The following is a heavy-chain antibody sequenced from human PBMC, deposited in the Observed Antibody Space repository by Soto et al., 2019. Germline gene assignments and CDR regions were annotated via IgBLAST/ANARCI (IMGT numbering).Heavy chain of an antibody. Sequence: PGGSLRLSSAASGLNVSSNSRRWVRQAPGKGLEWVSLIYTGGSTYYADSVKGRFTISRDNSKNTLFLQMNSLRAEDTAVYYCARESTSGNSYFDCWGQGTLVTVSS. CDR3: ARESTSGNSYFDC. V-gene: IGHV3-66*01. J-gene: IGHJ4*02. CDR1: GLNVSSNS. D-gene: IGHD1-26*01. CDR2: IYTGGST.